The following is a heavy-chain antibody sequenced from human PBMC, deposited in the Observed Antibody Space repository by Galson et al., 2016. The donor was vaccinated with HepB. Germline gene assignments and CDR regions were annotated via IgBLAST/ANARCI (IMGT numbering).Heavy chain of an antibody. V-gene: IGHV3-33*08. J-gene: IGHJ4*02. CDR3: ARGGGRYFDWL. CDR1: GFTFSVYS. Sequence: SLRLSCATSGFTFSVYSMNWVRQAPGKGLEWLAVIWYDGSKKYHADSVKGRFTISRDNSKTTLYLEMNSLRAGDTALYYCARGGGRYFDWLWGQGTLVTVSS. D-gene: IGHD3-9*01. CDR2: IWYDGSKK.